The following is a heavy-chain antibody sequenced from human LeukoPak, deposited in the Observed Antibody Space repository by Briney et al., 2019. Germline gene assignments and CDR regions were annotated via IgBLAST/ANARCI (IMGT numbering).Heavy chain of an antibody. V-gene: IGHV3-48*04. D-gene: IGHD2-2*01. Sequence: GGSLRLSCSASGFTFSAYTMNWVRQAPGQGLEWVSYISSGSSSVYYADSVKGRFTISRDNAKNSLYLQMNSLRAEDTAVYYCASPQYCSSTSCYGGDYWGQGTLVTVSS. J-gene: IGHJ4*02. CDR1: GFTFSAYT. CDR2: ISSGSSSV. CDR3: ASPQYCSSTSCYGGDY.